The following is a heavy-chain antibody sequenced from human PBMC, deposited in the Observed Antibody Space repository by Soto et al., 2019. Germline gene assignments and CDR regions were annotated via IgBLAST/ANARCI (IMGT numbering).Heavy chain of an antibody. J-gene: IGHJ6*02. CDR1: GYSFTSYW. CDR3: ATGYSSGWYQGYYYYGMDV. V-gene: IGHV5-51*01. D-gene: IGHD6-19*01. CDR2: IYPGDSDT. Sequence: PGESLKISCKGSGYSFTSYWIGWLRQMPVKGLEWMGIIYPGDSDTRYSPSFQGQVTISADKYISTAYMQWSSLKASDTAMYYCATGYSSGWYQGYYYYGMDVWGQGTTVTVS.